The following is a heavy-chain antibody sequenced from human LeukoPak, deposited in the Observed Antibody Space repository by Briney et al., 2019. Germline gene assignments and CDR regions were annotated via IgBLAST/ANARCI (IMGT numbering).Heavy chain of an antibody. D-gene: IGHD3-22*01. CDR3: ARHLGAGYYYDSSGYFSWFDP. Sequence: SETLSLTCTVSGGSLSSSSYYWGWIRQPPGKGLEWLGSIYYSGSTYYNPSLKSRVTISVDTSKNQFSLKLSSVTAADTAVYYCARHLGAGYYYDSSGYFSWFDPWGQGTLVTVSS. CDR2: IYYSGST. J-gene: IGHJ5*02. V-gene: IGHV4-39*01. CDR1: GGSLSSSSYY.